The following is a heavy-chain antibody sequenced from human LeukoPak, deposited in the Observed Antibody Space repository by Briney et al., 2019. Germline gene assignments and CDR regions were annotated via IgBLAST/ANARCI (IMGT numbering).Heavy chain of an antibody. V-gene: IGHV4-34*01. CDR3: ARRSQDFDF. Sequence: SETLSLTCAVDGGSFSFYYWSWIRQTPGKGLEWIGEINHSGSSNYNPSLKSRVTISVDTSKNQFSLKLNSVTAADTAVYYCARRSQDFDFWGQGILVTDSA. CDR1: GGSFSFYY. CDR2: INHSGSS. J-gene: IGHJ4*02.